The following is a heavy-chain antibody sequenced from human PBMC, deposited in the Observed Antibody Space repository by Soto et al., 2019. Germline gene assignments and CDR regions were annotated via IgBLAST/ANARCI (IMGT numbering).Heavy chain of an antibody. CDR1: AYPFTSFY. CDR3: AREGTDYGDYDY. V-gene: IGHV1-46*01. J-gene: IGHJ4*02. Sequence: QVQLVQSGAEVKKPGASVKISCKASAYPFTSFYIHWVRQAPGQGLEWMGMINPSGGSTTYAQKFQGSVTLTRDASTNTVYMELTGLKYDDTAMYFCAREGTDYGDYDYWGQGTRVTVSS. D-gene: IGHD4-17*01. CDR2: INPSGGST.